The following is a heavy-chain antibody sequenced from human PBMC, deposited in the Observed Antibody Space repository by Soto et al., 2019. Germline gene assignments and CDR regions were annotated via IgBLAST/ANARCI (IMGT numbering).Heavy chain of an antibody. Sequence: GALRLSCAASGFTFSSYAMSWVRQAPGKGLEWVSAISGSGGSTYYADSVKGRFTISRDNSKNTLDLQMNSLRVEDTAVFYCAQDTYYHDTSGYYTFDYWAQGALVTVSS. D-gene: IGHD3-22*01. CDR1: GFTFSSYA. V-gene: IGHV3-23*01. CDR3: AQDTYYHDTSGYYTFDY. CDR2: ISGSGGST. J-gene: IGHJ4*02.